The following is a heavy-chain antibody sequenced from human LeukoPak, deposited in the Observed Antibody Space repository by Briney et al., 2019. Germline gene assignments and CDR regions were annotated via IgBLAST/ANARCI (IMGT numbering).Heavy chain of an antibody. CDR1: RFTLSNYW. V-gene: IGHV3-7*01. J-gene: IGHJ4*02. CDR2: IKQDGSET. CDR3: ARQRGSGCLDY. D-gene: IGHD6-19*01. Sequence: GGSLRLSCAASRFTLSNYWMSWVRQAPGKGLEWVANIKQDGSETYYVDSVKGRLTISRANAKNSLSLQMNSLRAQDTAVYYCARQRGSGCLDYWGQGTLLTVSS.